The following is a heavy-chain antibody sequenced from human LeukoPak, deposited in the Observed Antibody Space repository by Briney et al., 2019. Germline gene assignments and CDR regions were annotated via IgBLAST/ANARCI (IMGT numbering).Heavy chain of an antibody. Sequence: ASVKVSCKASGYTFTSYGISWVRQAPGQGLEWMGWISAYNGNTNYAQKLQGRVTMTTDTSTSTAYMELRSLRSDDTAVYYCARDHSGSYPAGWFDPWGQGTLVTVSS. CDR1: GYTFTSYG. V-gene: IGHV1-18*01. D-gene: IGHD1-26*01. CDR3: ARDHSGSYPAGWFDP. CDR2: ISAYNGNT. J-gene: IGHJ5*02.